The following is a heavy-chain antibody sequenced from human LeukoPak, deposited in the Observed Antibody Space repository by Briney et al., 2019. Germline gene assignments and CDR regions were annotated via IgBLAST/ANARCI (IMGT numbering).Heavy chain of an antibody. V-gene: IGHV1-18*01. D-gene: IGHD2-8*01. CDR1: GYTFTSYG. J-gene: IGHJ4*02. CDR3: ARWVGMVYAIDY. CDR2: ISAYNGNT. Sequence: VASVKVSCEASGYTFTSYGISWVRQAPGQGLEWMGWISAYNGNTNYAQKLQGRVTMTTDTSTSTAYMELRSLRSADTAVYSCARWVGMVYAIDYWGQGTLVTVSS.